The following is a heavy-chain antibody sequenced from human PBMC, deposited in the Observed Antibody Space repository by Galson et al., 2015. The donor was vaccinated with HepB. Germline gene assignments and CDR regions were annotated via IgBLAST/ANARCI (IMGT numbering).Heavy chain of an antibody. CDR1: GFTFSSYA. V-gene: IGHV3-23*01. D-gene: IGHD2-2*01. J-gene: IGHJ6*03. Sequence: SLRLSCAASGFTFSSYAMSWVRQAPGKGLEWVSAISGSGGSTYYADSVKGRFTISRDNSKNTLYLQMNSLRAEDTAVYYCAKYVPAALYYYYYYMDVWGKGTTVTVSS. CDR2: ISGSGGST. CDR3: AKYVPAALYYYYYYMDV.